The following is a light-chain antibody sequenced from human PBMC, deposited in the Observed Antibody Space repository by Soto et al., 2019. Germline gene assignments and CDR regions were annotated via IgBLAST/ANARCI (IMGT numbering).Light chain of an antibody. J-gene: IGKJ1*01. Sequence: TVLTQSPGTLSVSPGERASLSCRASQSVSINLAWYQQKPGQAPRLLIYGASTRATGIPARFSGSGSGTEFTLSINSLQSEDFAVYYCQQYGSSPWTF. CDR3: QQYGSSPWT. V-gene: IGKV3-15*01. CDR2: GAS. CDR1: QSVSIN.